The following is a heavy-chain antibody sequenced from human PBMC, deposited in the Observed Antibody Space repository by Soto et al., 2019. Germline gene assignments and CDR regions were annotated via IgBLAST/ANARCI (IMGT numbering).Heavy chain of an antibody. Sequence: GGSLRLSCAASGFTFSRYSMNWVRQAPGKGLEWVSSISSSSSYIYYADSMKGRFTIARDNAKNSLYLQMNSLRAEDTAVHYCARLRYCSGGSCYAFDNWGKGTMVTVSS. CDR3: ARLRYCSGGSCYAFDN. V-gene: IGHV3-21*01. J-gene: IGHJ3*02. CDR2: ISSSSSYI. CDR1: GFTFSRYS. D-gene: IGHD2-15*01.